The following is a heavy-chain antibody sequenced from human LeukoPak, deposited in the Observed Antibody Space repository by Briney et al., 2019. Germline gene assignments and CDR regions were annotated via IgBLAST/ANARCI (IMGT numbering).Heavy chain of an antibody. J-gene: IGHJ6*03. V-gene: IGHV4-34*01. CDR3: ARGVLEWLYDYYYYYMDV. D-gene: IGHD3-3*01. CDR2: INHSGST. CDR1: GGSFSGYY. Sequence: SETLSLTCAVYGGSFSGYYWSWIRQPPGKGLEWIGEINHSGSTNYNPSLKSRVTISVDTSKNQFSLKLSSVTAADTAVYYCARGVLEWLYDYYYYYMDVWGKGTTVTVSS.